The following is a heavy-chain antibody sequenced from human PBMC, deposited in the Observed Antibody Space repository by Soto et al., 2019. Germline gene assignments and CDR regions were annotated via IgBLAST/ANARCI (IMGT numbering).Heavy chain of an antibody. CDR2: ISGDSLNK. CDR3: ASEGQQKAQQTYFYFYGMDV. V-gene: IGHV1-18*01. CDR1: GYNFSTYG. D-gene: IGHD3-9*01. Sequence: QVHLVQSGAEVKKPGASVKVSCKASGYNFSTYGISWVRQAPGQGLEWMGWISGDSLNKTSAPKLQGRFTMTSDISAGTCFMAPRGLRSDDTAVYFCASEGQQKAQQTYFYFYGMDVWGQGTTVIVSS. J-gene: IGHJ6*01.